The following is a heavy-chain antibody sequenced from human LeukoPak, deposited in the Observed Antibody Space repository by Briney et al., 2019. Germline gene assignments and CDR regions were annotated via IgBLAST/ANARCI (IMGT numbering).Heavy chain of an antibody. CDR2: IVPIFGTA. Sequence: GASVKVSCKASGYTFTNFDINCVRQAPGQGLEWMGGIVPIFGTANYAQKFQGRVTITADESTSTAYIELSSLRSEDTAVYYCARGRCNSGSCSSHYYYYMDVWGKGTTVTVSS. D-gene: IGHD2-15*01. V-gene: IGHV1-69*13. J-gene: IGHJ6*03. CDR3: ARGRCNSGSCSSHYYYYMDV. CDR1: GYTFTNFD.